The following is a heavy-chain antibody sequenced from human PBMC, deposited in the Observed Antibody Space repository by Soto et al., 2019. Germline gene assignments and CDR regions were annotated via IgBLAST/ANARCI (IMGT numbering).Heavy chain of an antibody. Sequence: EVQLLESGGGLVQPGGSLRLSCAASGFTFSSYAMRWVRQAPVKGLEWVSAISGSGGSTYYADSVKGRFTISRANAKNTLYLQMSSLRAEDTAVYYCASRGSGSYYDYWGQGTLVTVSS. J-gene: IGHJ4*02. CDR1: GFTFSSYA. CDR2: ISGSGGST. D-gene: IGHD1-26*01. V-gene: IGHV3-23*01. CDR3: ASRGSGSYYDY.